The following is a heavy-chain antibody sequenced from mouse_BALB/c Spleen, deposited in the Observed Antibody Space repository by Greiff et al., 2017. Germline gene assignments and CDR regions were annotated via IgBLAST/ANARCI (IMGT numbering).Heavy chain of an antibody. Sequence: EVMLVESGGGLVKPGGSLKLSCAASGFTFSSYAMSWVRQTPEKRLEWVATISSGGSYTYYPDSVKGRFTISRDNAKNTLYLQMSSLGSEDTAMYYCARRGIYYGNYVDDYWGQGTTLTVSS. CDR1: GFTFSSYA. J-gene: IGHJ2*01. V-gene: IGHV5-9-1*01. CDR3: ARRGIYYGNYVDDY. CDR2: ISSGGSYT. D-gene: IGHD2-1*01.